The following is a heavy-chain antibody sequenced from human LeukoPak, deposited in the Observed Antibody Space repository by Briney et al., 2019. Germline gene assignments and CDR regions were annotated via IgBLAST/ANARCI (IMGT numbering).Heavy chain of an antibody. V-gene: IGHV3-21*04. D-gene: IGHD3-16*02. Sequence: GGSLRLSCAASGFTFSSYSMNWVRQAPGKGLEWVSSISSSSSYIYYADSVKGRFTISRDNAKNSLYLQVSSLRAEDTAVYYCAKTNMITFGGVIVTHYYFDYWGQGTLVTVSS. CDR1: GFTFSSYS. CDR2: ISSSSSYI. CDR3: AKTNMITFGGVIVTHYYFDY. J-gene: IGHJ4*02.